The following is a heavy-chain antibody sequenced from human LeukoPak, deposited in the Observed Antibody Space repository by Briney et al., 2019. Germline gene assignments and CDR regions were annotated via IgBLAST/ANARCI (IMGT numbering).Heavy chain of an antibody. J-gene: IGHJ4*02. Sequence: KPSETLSLTCTVSGSSISSSRFCWGWIRQSPGKGLEWIGSIHYSGSTYYNPSLKSRVTISVDTSKSQFSLKLRSVTATDTAVYYCARLGDYGSGSSSYWGQGTLVTVSS. CDR2: IHYSGST. D-gene: IGHD3-10*01. CDR1: GSSISSSRFC. CDR3: ARLGDYGSGSSSY. V-gene: IGHV4-39*01.